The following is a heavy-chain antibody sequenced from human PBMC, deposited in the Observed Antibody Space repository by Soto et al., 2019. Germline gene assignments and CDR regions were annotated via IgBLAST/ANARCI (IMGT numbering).Heavy chain of an antibody. J-gene: IGHJ4*02. CDR2: ISANNGNT. V-gene: IGHV1-18*01. CDR3: ARGRYGDY. D-gene: IGHD1-1*01. Sequence: QVHLVQSGAEVKKPGASVKVSCKASGYTFTSYGITWVRQAPGQGLEWMGWISANNGNTDYAQKLQGRVIVTRDTSTRTAYTELRSLRSDDTAVYYCARGRYGDYWGQGALVTVSS. CDR1: GYTFTSYG.